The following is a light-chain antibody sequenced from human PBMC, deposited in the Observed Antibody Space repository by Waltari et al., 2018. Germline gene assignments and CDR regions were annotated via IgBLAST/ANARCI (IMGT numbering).Light chain of an antibody. Sequence: SYELTQPPSVSVSPGQTANITCSGDTLGARYLCWYQQKSGQSPVLVIYQHNKRPSGIPDRFSGSNSANTATLTITGTQAIDEADYYCQAWDRSTVVFGGGTKLTVL. CDR3: QAWDRSTVV. J-gene: IGLJ2*01. CDR2: QHN. V-gene: IGLV3-1*01. CDR1: TLGARY.